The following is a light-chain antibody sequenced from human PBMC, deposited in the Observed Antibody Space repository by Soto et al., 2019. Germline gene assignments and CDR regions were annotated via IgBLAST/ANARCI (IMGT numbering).Light chain of an antibody. J-gene: IGKJ5*01. V-gene: IGKV3-15*01. CDR2: GAS. CDR3: QQYNNWPIT. CDR1: QSVSDN. Sequence: EIVMTQSPATLSVSPGERATLSCRASQSVSDNLAWYQQKPGQAPRLFIYGASASATGIPARFSGSGSGTEFTLTISSLQSEDFAVYYCQQYNNWPITFGQGTRLEIK.